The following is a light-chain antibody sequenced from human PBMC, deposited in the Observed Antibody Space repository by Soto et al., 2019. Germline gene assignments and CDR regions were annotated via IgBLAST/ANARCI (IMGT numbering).Light chain of an antibody. CDR1: QSVPRGY. CDR3: QQYGSSPIT. J-gene: IGKJ5*01. V-gene: IGKV3-20*01. CDR2: GTS. Sequence: EIVLTQSPGTLSLSPGETATLSCRASQSVPRGYLAWYQQKPGQAPRLLIYGTSSRATGIPDSFSGSGSGSDFTLSISRLEPGDFAVYYCQQYGSSPITFGQGTRLEIK.